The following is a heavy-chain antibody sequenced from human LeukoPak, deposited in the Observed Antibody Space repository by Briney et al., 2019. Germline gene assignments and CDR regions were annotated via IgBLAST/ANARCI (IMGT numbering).Heavy chain of an antibody. V-gene: IGHV4-59*08. D-gene: IGHD1-26*01. Sequence: PETLSLTCTVSGGSISSYYWSWIRQAPGKGLEWIGYIYYSGTTKYNPSLMGRVSISVDTSKNQFSLRLSSVAAADTAVYYCARHGGSYFYYWGQGTLVTVSS. CDR2: IYYSGTT. CDR3: ARHGGSYFYY. CDR1: GGSISSYY. J-gene: IGHJ4*02.